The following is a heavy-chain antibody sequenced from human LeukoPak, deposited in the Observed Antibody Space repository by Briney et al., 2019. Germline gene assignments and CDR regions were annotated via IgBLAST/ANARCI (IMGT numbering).Heavy chain of an antibody. CDR2: SDPNSGGT. CDR3: ARAPGPDVFDI. CDR1: GYTFTDYY. J-gene: IGHJ3*02. V-gene: IGHV1-2*02. Sequence: GASVKVSCKASGYTFTDYYIHWVRQAPGQGLEWMGWSDPNSGGTNYAQKFQGRVTMTRDTSTSTVYMEVSSLRYEDTAVYYCARAPGPDVFDIWGQGTMVTVSS.